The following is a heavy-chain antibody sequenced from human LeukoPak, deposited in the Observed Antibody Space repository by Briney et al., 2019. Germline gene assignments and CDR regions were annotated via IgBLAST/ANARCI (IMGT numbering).Heavy chain of an antibody. Sequence: GGSLRLSCAASGFTFSGSAIHWVRQAPGKGLEWVGRIKSKTDGGTTDYAAPVKGRFTISRDDSKNTLYLQMNSLKTEDTAVYYCTTEYDYVWGSYRSYFDYWGQGTLVTVSS. V-gene: IGHV3-15*01. J-gene: IGHJ4*02. CDR1: GFTFSGSA. CDR2: IKSKTDGGTT. D-gene: IGHD3-16*02. CDR3: TTEYDYVWGSYRSYFDY.